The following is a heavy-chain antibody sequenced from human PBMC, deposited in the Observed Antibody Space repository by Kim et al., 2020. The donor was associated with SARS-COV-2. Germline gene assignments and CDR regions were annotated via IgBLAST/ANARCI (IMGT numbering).Heavy chain of an antibody. Sequence: SETLSLTCAVSGGSISSSNWWSWVRQPPGKGLEWIGEIYHSGSTNYNPSLKSRVTISVDKSKNQFSLKLSSVTAADTAVYYCASVRGVIQFPYYYYYGMDVWGQGTTVTVSS. CDR3: ASVRGVIQFPYYYYYGMDV. J-gene: IGHJ6*02. V-gene: IGHV4-4*02. CDR1: GGSISSSNW. CDR2: IYHSGST. D-gene: IGHD3-10*01.